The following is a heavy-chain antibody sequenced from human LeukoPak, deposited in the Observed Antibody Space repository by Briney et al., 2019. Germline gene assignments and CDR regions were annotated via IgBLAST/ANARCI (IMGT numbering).Heavy chain of an antibody. CDR2: MYSGGST. V-gene: IGHV3-53*01. Sequence: GGSLRLSCTASGFTVRSNYMSWVRQSPRKGLEWVSIMYSGGSTDYADSVKGRFIISRDNSKNTLYLQMNSLRAEDTAVYYCAKGSKTIFGVVIIRPGAFDIWGQGTMVTVSS. D-gene: IGHD3-3*01. CDR3: AKGSKTIFGVVIIRPGAFDI. J-gene: IGHJ3*02. CDR1: GFTVRSNY.